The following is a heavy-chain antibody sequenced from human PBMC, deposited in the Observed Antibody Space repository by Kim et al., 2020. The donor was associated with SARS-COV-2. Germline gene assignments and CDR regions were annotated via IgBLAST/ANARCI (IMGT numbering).Heavy chain of an antibody. CDR2: IYFRGST. CDR1: GGSIASASFY. V-gene: IGHV4-39*01. J-gene: IGHJ4*02. CDR3: ARHGPTARREALDY. D-gene: IGHD4-17*01. Sequence: SETLSLTCTVSGGSIASASFYWGWIRQPPGKGLEWIASIYFRGSTYYNPSLKSRVTRSVDVPNNQFSLTLNSLTAADTAVYYCARHGPTARREALDYWGQGSLVTVSS.